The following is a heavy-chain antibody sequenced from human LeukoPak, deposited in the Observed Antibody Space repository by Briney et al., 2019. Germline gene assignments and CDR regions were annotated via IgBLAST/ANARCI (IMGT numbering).Heavy chain of an antibody. CDR1: GYSFTSYW. D-gene: IGHD3-22*01. CDR3: ATALYYYDSSGYYLDAFDI. V-gene: IGHV5-51*01. CDR2: IYPGDSDT. J-gene: IGHJ3*02. Sequence: GESLKISCKGSGYSFTSYWIGWVRQMPGKGLEWMEIIYPGDSDTRYSPSFQGQVTISADKSISTAYLQWSSLKASDTAMYYCATALYYYDSSGYYLDAFDIWGRGTMVTVSS.